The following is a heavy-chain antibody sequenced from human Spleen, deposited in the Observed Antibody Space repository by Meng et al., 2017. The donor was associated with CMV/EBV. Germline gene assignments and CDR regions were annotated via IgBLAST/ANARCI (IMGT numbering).Heavy chain of an antibody. CDR3: VKDSRRSLIRGGDSYFDY. J-gene: IGHJ4*02. Sequence: SLRLSCAASGFAFDDYAMHWVRQAPGKGLEWVSGISSNGGSVGYADSVKGRFTISRDNAKNSLSLQMNSLRPEDTALFYCVKDSRRSLIRGGDSYFDYWGQGTLVTVSS. CDR2: ISSNGGSV. D-gene: IGHD3-16*01. V-gene: IGHV3-9*01. CDR1: GFAFDDYA.